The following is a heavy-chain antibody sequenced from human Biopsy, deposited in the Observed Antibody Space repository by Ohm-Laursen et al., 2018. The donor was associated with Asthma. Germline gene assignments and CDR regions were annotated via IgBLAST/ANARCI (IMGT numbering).Heavy chain of an antibody. CDR2: ISYDGSNK. D-gene: IGHD3-3*01. Sequence: PLRLSCAASGFTFSSYGMYWVRQAPGKGLEWVAVISYDGSNKYYADSVKGRFTISRDNSKNTLYLQMNSLRAEDTAVYYCAKDTEGRYDFWSGLSYNYYGMDVWGQGTTVTVSS. J-gene: IGHJ6*02. CDR1: GFTFSSYG. V-gene: IGHV3-30*18. CDR3: AKDTEGRYDFWSGLSYNYYGMDV.